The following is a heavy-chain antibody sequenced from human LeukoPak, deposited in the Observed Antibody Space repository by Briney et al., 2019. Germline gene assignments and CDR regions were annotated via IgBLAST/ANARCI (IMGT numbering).Heavy chain of an antibody. V-gene: IGHV3-74*01. J-gene: IGHJ4*02. CDR2: ISPTGSTT. Sequence: GGSLRLSCTASGFSFSGHWMHWARQLPGKGLVWVSRISPTGSTTSYADSVKGRFTVSRDNAKNTLYLQVNNLRAEDTAVYYCATTTVTTPDYWGQGTLVTVSS. CDR1: GFSFSGHW. CDR3: ATTTVTTPDY. D-gene: IGHD4-17*01.